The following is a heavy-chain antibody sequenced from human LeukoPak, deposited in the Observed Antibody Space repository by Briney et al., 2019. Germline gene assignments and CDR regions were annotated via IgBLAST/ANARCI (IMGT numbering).Heavy chain of an antibody. Sequence: PGGSLRLSCAASGFAFSNYGMHWVRQAPGKGLEWGAVIWYDGSNEYCADSLKGRFTISRDNSKNTLYLQMNSLRAEDTAVYYCAREVLSSGDHFDYWGQGTLVTVSS. V-gene: IGHV3-33*01. D-gene: IGHD4-17*01. J-gene: IGHJ4*02. CDR1: GFAFSNYG. CDR2: IWYDGSNE. CDR3: AREVLSSGDHFDY.